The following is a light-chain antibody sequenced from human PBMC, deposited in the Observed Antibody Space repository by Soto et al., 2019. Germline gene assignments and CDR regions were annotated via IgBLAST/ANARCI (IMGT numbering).Light chain of an antibody. CDR3: QQYSNWPPWT. CDR1: QSVSSN. J-gene: IGKJ1*01. V-gene: IGKV3-15*01. CDR2: GAS. Sequence: EIVMTQSPATLSVSPGGRATLSCRASQSVSSNLAWYQQKLGQAPRLLIYGASTRATGIPARFSGFGSGTEFTLTISSLQSEDSAVYYCQQYSNWPPWTFGQGTKVETK.